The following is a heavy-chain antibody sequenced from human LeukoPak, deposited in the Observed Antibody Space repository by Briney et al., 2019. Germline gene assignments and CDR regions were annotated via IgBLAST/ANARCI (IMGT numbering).Heavy chain of an antibody. CDR3: PRAVANYGYVFDF. V-gene: IGHV3-21*01. Sequence: GGSLRLSCAASGFTLSSHGMNWVRQAPGKGLEWVSPISSSSSYIYYADSVKGRFTISRDNAKNSLYLQMNSLRAEDTAVYYCPRAVANYGYVFDFWGQGTLVTVSS. CDR1: GFTLSSHG. D-gene: IGHD5-18*01. J-gene: IGHJ4*02. CDR2: ISSSSSYI.